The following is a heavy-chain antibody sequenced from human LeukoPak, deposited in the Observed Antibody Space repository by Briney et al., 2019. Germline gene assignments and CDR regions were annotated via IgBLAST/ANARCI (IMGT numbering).Heavy chain of an antibody. CDR1: GFTFSSYG. V-gene: IGHV3-23*01. J-gene: IGHJ4*02. CDR3: ARLEGYCSGGSRCDFDY. Sequence: GGSLRLSCAASGFTFSSYGMSWVRQAPGKGLEWVSAISGSGGSTYYADSVKGRFTISRDNSKNTLYLQMNSLRAEDTAVYYCARLEGYCSGGSRCDFDYWGQGTLVTVSS. D-gene: IGHD2-15*01. CDR2: ISGSGGST.